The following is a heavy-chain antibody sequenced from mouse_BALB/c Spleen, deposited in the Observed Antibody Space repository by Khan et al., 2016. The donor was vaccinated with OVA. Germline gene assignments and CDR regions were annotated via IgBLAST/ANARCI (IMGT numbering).Heavy chain of an antibody. CDR3: APVGSYYVSFVY. D-gene: IGHD1-1*01. J-gene: IGHJ3*01. CDR1: GYTFTSYV. V-gene: IGHV1S136*01. Sequence: VQLKQSGPEVVKPGASVKMSCKASGYTFTSYVMHWVKQKPGQGLEWIGYIYPFNDATKFNEKFNGKATLTSDKSSSTAYMELSSLTSEDSAVYYSAPVGSYYVSFVYWGQGTLVTASA. CDR2: IYPFNDAT.